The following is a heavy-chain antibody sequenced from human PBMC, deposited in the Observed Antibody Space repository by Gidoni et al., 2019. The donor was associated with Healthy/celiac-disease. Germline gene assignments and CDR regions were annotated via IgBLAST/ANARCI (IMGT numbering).Heavy chain of an antibody. J-gene: IGHJ4*02. CDR2: IYPGYSDT. D-gene: IGHD6-19*01. Sequence: EVQLVQSGAEVKKPGESLQISCKGSGYSFTSYWIGWVRQMPGKGLEWMGIIYPGYSDTRYSPSFQGQVTISADKSISTAYLQWSSLKASDTAMYYCARHGIVLGDDDGHSSGWYLAGGIDYWGQGTLVTVSS. CDR3: ARHGIVLGDDDGHSSGWYLAGGIDY. CDR1: GYSFTSYW. V-gene: IGHV5-51*01.